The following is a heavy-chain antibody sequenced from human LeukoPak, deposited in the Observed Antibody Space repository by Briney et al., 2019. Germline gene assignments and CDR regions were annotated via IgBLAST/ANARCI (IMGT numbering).Heavy chain of an antibody. D-gene: IGHD3-10*01. CDR3: ARGPTFSGSGSYWKIGMDV. V-gene: IGHV3-11*01. Sequence: PGGSLRLSCAASGFTFSDYYMSWIRQAPGKGLEWVSYISSSGSTIYYADSVKGRFTISRDNAKNSLYLQMNSLRAEDTAVYYCARGPTFSGSGSYWKIGMDVWGQGTTVTVSS. CDR1: GFTFSDYY. CDR2: ISSSGSTI. J-gene: IGHJ6*02.